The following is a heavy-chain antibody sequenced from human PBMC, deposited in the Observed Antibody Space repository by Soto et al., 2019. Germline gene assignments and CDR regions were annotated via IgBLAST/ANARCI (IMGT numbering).Heavy chain of an antibody. CDR2: IIPIFGTA. Sequence: SVKVSCKASGGTFSSYAISWVRQAPGQGLEWMGGIIPIFGTANYAQKFQGRVTITADESTSTAYMELSSLRSEDTAVYYCARAASIAARPYYYYGMDVWGQGTTVTVSS. D-gene: IGHD6-6*01. CDR1: GGTFSSYA. CDR3: ARAASIAARPYYYYGMDV. J-gene: IGHJ6*02. V-gene: IGHV1-69*13.